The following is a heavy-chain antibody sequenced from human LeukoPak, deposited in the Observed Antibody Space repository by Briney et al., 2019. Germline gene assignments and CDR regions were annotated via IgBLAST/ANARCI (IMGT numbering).Heavy chain of an antibody. Sequence: PSETLSLTCAVYGGSFSGYYWSWIRQPPGKGLEWIGEINHSGSTNYNPSLKSRVTISVDRSKNQFSLKLSSVTAADTAVYYCARGYSYGLDYWGQGTLVTVSS. J-gene: IGHJ4*02. CDR3: ARGYSYGLDY. CDR2: INHSGST. D-gene: IGHD5-18*01. CDR1: GGSFSGYY. V-gene: IGHV4-34*01.